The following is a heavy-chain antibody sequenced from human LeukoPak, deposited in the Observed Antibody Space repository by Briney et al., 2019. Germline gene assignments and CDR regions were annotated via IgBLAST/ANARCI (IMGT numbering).Heavy chain of an antibody. D-gene: IGHD3-10*01. V-gene: IGHV3-30-3*01. CDR2: ISYDGSNK. CDR3: ARGSVLWFGELSDY. Sequence: PGGSLRLSCAASGFTFSSYAVHWVRQAPGKGLEWVAVISYDGSNKYYTDSVKGRFTISRDNSKNTLYLQMNSLRAEDTAVYYCARGSVLWFGELSDYWGQGTLVTVSS. CDR1: GFTFSSYA. J-gene: IGHJ4*02.